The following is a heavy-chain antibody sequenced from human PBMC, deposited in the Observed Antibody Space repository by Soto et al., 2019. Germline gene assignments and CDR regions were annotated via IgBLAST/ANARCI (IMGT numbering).Heavy chain of an antibody. Sequence: QVQLQESGPGLVKPSETLSLTCTVSGGSVSSGSYYWSWIRQPPGKGLEWIGYIYYSGSTNYNPSLKSRVTISVDTSKNQFSLKLSSVTAADTAVYYCAGAIVAAPHDFDYWGQGTLVTVSS. D-gene: IGHD6-13*01. CDR2: IYYSGST. CDR3: AGAIVAAPHDFDY. V-gene: IGHV4-61*01. CDR1: GGSVSSGSYY. J-gene: IGHJ4*02.